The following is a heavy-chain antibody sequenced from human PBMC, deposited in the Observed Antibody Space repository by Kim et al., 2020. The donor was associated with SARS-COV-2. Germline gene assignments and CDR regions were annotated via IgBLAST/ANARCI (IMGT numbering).Heavy chain of an antibody. J-gene: IGHJ6*02. Sequence: SLKSRVTISVDTSKNLFSLKLSSVPSADTAVYYCARTVTISPYYYYGMDVWGQGTTVTVSS. V-gene: IGHV4-31*02. D-gene: IGHD3-3*01. CDR3: ARTVTISPYYYYGMDV.